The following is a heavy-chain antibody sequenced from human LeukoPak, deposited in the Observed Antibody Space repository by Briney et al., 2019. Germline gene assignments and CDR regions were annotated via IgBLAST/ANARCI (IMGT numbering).Heavy chain of an antibody. CDR2: FDPEDGET. D-gene: IGHD5-12*01. J-gene: IGHJ6*04. CDR3: ARANSGYDLLYYGMDV. CDR1: GYTLTELS. Sequence: ASVKVSCKVSGYTLTELSMHWVRQAPGKGLEWMGGFDPEDGETIYAQKFQGRVTMTEDTSTDTAYMELSSLRSEDTAVYYCARANSGYDLLYYGMDVWGKGTTVTVSS. V-gene: IGHV1-24*01.